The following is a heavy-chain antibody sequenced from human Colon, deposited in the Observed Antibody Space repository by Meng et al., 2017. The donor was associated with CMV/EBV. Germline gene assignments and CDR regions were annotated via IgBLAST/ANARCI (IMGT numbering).Heavy chain of an antibody. CDR1: GYTFTGYY. D-gene: IGHD6-6*01. J-gene: IGHJ2*01. Sequence: ASVKVSCKASGYTFTGYYMHWVRQAPGQGLEWMGWINPNSGGTNYAQKFQGRVTMTRDTSISTAYMELSRLRSNDTAVYYCARDPGQLVLYWCFDLWGRGTLVTVSS. CDR3: ARDPGQLVLYWCFDL. CDR2: INPNSGGT. V-gene: IGHV1-2*02.